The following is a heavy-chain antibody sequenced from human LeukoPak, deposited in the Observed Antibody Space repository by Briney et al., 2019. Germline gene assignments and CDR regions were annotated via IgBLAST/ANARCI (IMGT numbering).Heavy chain of an antibody. D-gene: IGHD2/OR15-2a*01. J-gene: IGHJ3*02. CDR3: ARARTIVDAFDI. V-gene: IGHV1-69*04. CDR1: GDTFSTSA. CDR2: IIPILGIV. Sequence: SVTVSCKASGDTFSTSAISWVRQAPGQGLEWMGRIIPILGIVDYTQEFQGRVTITADKSTTTVYMELSSLRSEDTAVYYCARARTIVDAFDIWGQGTMVTVSS.